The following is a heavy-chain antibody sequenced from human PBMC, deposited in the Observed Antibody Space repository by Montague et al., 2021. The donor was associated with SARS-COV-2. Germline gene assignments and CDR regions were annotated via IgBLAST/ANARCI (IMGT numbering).Heavy chain of an antibody. J-gene: IGHJ4*02. D-gene: IGHD6-25*01. CDR1: GGSINNFF. Sequence: SETRSLTCTVSGGSINNFFWSWIRQPPGKGLEWIGYIYYRGNTNXXPSLASRVTMSVDKSRNQFSLKLTSVTAADTAVYYCVRTVTQGSGDSWGQGTLVTVSS. V-gene: IGHV4-59*08. CDR3: VRTVTQGSGDS. CDR2: IYYRGNT.